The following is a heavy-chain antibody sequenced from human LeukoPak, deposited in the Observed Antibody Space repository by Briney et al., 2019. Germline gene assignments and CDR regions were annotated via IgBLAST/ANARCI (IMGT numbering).Heavy chain of an antibody. CDR3: AKDSSSWYGHHFDY. CDR2: IQYDGSNE. V-gene: IGHV3-30*02. J-gene: IGHJ4*02. Sequence: GGSLRLSCAASGFTFSSYAMSWVRQAPGKGLEWVAYIQYDGSNEQYADSVKGRFSISRDSSKNILYLQMNSLRAEDTAVYYCAKDSSSWYGHHFDYWGQGTLVTVSS. CDR1: GFTFSSYA. D-gene: IGHD6-13*01.